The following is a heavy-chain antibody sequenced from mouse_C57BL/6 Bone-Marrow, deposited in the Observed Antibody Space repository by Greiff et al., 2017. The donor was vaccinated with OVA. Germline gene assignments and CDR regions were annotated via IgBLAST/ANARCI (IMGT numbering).Heavy chain of an antibody. Sequence: VKLVESGAELVRPGTSVKMSCKASGYTFTNYWIGWAKQRPGHGLEWIGDIYPGGGYTNYNEKFKGKATLTADKSSSTAYMQFSSLTSEDSAIYYGARNYYAMDYWGQGTSVTVSS. CDR1: GYTFTNYW. J-gene: IGHJ4*01. CDR3: ARNYYAMDY. CDR2: IYPGGGYT. V-gene: IGHV1-63*01.